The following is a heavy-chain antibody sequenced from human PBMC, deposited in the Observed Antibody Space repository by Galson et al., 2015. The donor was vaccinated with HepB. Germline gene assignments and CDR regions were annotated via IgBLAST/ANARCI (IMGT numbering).Heavy chain of an antibody. CDR1: GFTFSSYA. J-gene: IGHJ4*02. CDR2: ISGSGGST. CDR3: AKGLYSSSWYCAY. D-gene: IGHD6-13*01. V-gene: IGHV3-23*01. Sequence: SLRLSSAASGFTFSSYAMHWVRQAPGKGLEWVSAISGSGGSTYYGDSVKGRFTVSRDNSKNTLYLQMDSLRAEDTAVYYCAKGLYSSSWYCAYWGQGTLVTVSS.